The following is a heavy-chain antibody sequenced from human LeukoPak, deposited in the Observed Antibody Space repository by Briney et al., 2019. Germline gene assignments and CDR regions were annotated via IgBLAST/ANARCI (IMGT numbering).Heavy chain of an antibody. CDR2: IKQDGSEK. Sequence: PGGSLRLSCAASGFIFSSYWMSWVRQAPGKGLEWVANIKQDGSEKYYVDSVKGRFTISRDNAKNSLYLQMNSLRAEDTAVYYCASQGFDYWGQGTLVTVSS. CDR3: ASQGFDY. CDR1: GFIFSSYW. V-gene: IGHV3-7*01. J-gene: IGHJ4*02.